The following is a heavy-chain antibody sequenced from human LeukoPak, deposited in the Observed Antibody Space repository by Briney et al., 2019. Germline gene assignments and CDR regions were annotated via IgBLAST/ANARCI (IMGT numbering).Heavy chain of an antibody. D-gene: IGHD5-18*01. V-gene: IGHV1-3*01. CDR3: ARERAWIQLWTFDY. J-gene: IGHJ4*02. Sequence: ASVKVSCKASGYTFTSYAMHWARQAPGQRLEWMGWINAGNGNTKYSQKFQGRVTITRDTSASTAYMELSSLRSEDTAVYYCARERAWIQLWTFDYWGQGTLVTVSS. CDR2: INAGNGNT. CDR1: GYTFTSYA.